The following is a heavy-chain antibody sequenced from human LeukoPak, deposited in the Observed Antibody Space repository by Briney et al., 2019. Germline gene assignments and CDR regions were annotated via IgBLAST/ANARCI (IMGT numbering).Heavy chain of an antibody. CDR2: ISGSGGST. D-gene: IGHD6-13*01. J-gene: IGHJ4*02. V-gene: IGHV3-23*01. Sequence: GGSLRLFCAASGFTFSSYAMSWVRQAPGKGLEWVSAISGSGGSTYYADSVKGRFTISRDNSKNTLYLQMNSLRAEDTAVYYCAKDLYPPSPGIAAAGFFDYWGQGTLVTVSS. CDR3: AKDLYPPSPGIAAAGFFDY. CDR1: GFTFSSYA.